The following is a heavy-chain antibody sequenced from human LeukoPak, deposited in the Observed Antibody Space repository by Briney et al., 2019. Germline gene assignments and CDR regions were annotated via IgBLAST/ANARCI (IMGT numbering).Heavy chain of an antibody. D-gene: IGHD2-21*02. CDR2: VHYSGLT. J-gene: IGHJ4*02. V-gene: IGHV4-39*07. CDR1: GRSITTNPYY. Sequence: SETLSLTCTVSGRSITTNPYYWGWIRQPPGKGLEWIGSVHYSGLTYYSPSLKGRVAISVDTSKNHLSLNLTSVTAADTAVYYCARDRGSGAYCGADCYSSYFDDWGRGTLVTVSS. CDR3: ARDRGSGAYCGADCYSSYFDD.